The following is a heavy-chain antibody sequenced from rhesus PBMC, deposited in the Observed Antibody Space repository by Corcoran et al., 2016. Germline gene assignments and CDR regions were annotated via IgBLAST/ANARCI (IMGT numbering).Heavy chain of an antibody. V-gene: IGHV4S10*01. J-gene: IGHJ4*01. CDR3: ARGYSNLDY. Sequence: QVQLQESGPGVVKPSETLSLTCAVSGGSISDSYRWSWIRQPPGKGLEWSGYLDGSITSHNDNPPLQGRVTISKDTSKNQFSLKLGSVTAADTAVYYCARGYSNLDYWGQGVLVTVSS. D-gene: IGHD4-23*01. CDR1: GGSISDSYR. CDR2: LDGSITSH.